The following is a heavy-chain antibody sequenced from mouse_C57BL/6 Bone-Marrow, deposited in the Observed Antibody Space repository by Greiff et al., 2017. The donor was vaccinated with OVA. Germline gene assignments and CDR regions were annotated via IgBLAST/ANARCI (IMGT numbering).Heavy chain of an antibody. CDR2: IYPGDGDT. D-gene: IGHD1-1*01. J-gene: IGHJ4*01. CDR1: GYAFSSYW. V-gene: IGHV1-80*01. CDR3: ARSETTVVEGYAMDY. Sequence: QVQLQQSGAELVKPGASVKISYKASGYAFSSYWMNWVKQRPGKGLEWIGQIYPGDGDTNYNGKFKGKATLTADKSSSTAYMQLSSLTSEDSAVYFCARSETTVVEGYAMDYWGQGTSVTVSS.